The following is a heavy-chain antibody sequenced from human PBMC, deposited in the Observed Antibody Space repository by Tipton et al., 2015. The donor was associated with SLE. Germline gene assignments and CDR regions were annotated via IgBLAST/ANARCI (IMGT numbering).Heavy chain of an antibody. CDR3: ARLGRTYYYGSGSSGGYYGMDV. CDR2: IYYSGGT. Sequence: TLSLTCTVSGASINSYYWSWIRQSPGKGLEWIGYIYYSGGTKYNPSLKSRVTMSVDTSKNQISLKLSSVTAADTAVYYWARLGRTYYYGSGSSGGYYGMDVWGQGTTVTVYS. J-gene: IGHJ6*02. CDR1: GASINSYY. V-gene: IGHV4-59*12. D-gene: IGHD3-10*01.